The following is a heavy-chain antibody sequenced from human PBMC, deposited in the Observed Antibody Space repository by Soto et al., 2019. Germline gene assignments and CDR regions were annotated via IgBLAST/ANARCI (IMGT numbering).Heavy chain of an antibody. CDR2: IRSGGDT. V-gene: IGHV3-66*01. J-gene: IGHJ4*02. CDR3: AEGIVVVVSDADY. CDR1: GFTVSTNH. D-gene: IGHD2-2*01. Sequence: EVQLVESGGGLVQPGGSLRLSCAASGFTVSTNHVNWVRQAPGKGLEWVSVIRSGGDTFYADSVKGRFTISRDNSKNTLYLQMNSLRAEDTAMYYCAEGIVVVVSDADYWGQGTVVTVSS.